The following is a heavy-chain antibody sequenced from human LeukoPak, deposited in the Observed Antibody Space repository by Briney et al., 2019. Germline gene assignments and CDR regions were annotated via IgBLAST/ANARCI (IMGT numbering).Heavy chain of an antibody. CDR3: ALPGIAAAGPGGNWFDR. V-gene: IGHV1-8*01. J-gene: IGHJ5*02. D-gene: IGHD6-13*01. Sequence: GASVKVSWKPSGYTPTSYDINWGRPATGGGLGWVGWMFPDRGKTGYVQKFPGRASMTRNTAQSTAYMELSSLRSEDTAVYYGALPGIAAAGPGGNWFDRWGQGTLLTLPS. CDR1: GYTPTSYD. CDR2: MFPDRGKT.